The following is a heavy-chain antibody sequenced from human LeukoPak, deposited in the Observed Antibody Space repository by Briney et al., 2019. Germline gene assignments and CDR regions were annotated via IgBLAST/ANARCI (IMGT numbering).Heavy chain of an antibody. CDR2: IYHSGST. CDR1: GYSISSGYY. V-gene: IGHV4-38-2*02. Sequence: SETLSLTCTVSGYSISSGYYWGWIRQPPGKGLDWIGSIYHSGSTYYNPSLKSRVTISVDTSKNQFSLKLSSVTAADTAVYYCARRQNFDYWGQGTLVTVSS. CDR3: ARRQNFDY. J-gene: IGHJ4*02.